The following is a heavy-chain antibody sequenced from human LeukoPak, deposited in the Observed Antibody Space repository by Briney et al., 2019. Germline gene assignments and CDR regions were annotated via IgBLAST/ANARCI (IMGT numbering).Heavy chain of an antibody. D-gene: IGHD6-13*01. CDR3: ARDPRSLAAAGTRFDY. V-gene: IGHV4-39*07. CDR2: GDYSGGT. Sequence: SETLSLTCTVSGDSFSSVTDYWAWIRQPPGKGLEWIASGDYSGGTYYNPSLESRVAISADMSKNQFSLKLSSVTAADTAVYYCARDPRSLAAAGTRFDYWGQGTLVTVSS. CDR1: GDSFSSVTDY. J-gene: IGHJ4*02.